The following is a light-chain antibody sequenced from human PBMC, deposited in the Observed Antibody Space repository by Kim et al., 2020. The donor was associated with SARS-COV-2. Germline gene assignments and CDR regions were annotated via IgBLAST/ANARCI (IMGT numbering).Light chain of an antibody. CDR2: FDY. V-gene: IGLV1-44*01. J-gene: IGLJ1*01. CDR3: AVWDNGLSSYV. CDR1: SSNVGINP. Sequence: QSVLTQPPSASGTPGQRVTLSCSGSSSNVGINPVNWYQQLPRTAPKLLIYFDYQRPSGVPDRISGSKSGTSASLAISGLQSEDEAEYFCAVWDNGLSSYVCGTGTKVTVL.